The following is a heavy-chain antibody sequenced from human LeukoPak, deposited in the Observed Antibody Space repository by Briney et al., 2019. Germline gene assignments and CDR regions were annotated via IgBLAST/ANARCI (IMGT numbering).Heavy chain of an antibody. CDR3: AKVWWELRPAFDI. V-gene: IGHV1-69*06. J-gene: IGHJ3*02. CDR2: IIPIFGTA. D-gene: IGHD1-26*01. CDR1: GGTFSSYA. Sequence: ASVKVSCKASGGTFSSYAISWVRQAPGQGLEWMGGIIPIFGTANYAQKFQGRVTITADKSTSTAYMELSSLRSEDTAVYYCAKVWWELRPAFDIWGQGTMVTVSS.